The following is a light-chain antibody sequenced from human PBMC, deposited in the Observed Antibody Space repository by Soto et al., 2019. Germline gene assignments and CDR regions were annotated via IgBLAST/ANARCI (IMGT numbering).Light chain of an antibody. CDR1: QSVGTS. J-gene: IGKJ1*01. V-gene: IGKV3-11*01. CDR3: QQRSNWLTWT. CDR2: DAS. Sequence: DIVLTQSPATLSLSPGERATLSCRASQSVGTSLAWFQHKPGQAPRLLLYDASNRATGIPARFSGSGSGTDFTLTISSLEPEDFAVYYCQQRSNWLTWTFGQGTKVDIK.